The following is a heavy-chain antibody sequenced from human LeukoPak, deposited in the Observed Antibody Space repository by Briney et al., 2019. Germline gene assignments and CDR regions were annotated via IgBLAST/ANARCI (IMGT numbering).Heavy chain of an antibody. J-gene: IGHJ4*02. CDR2: IIPILGIA. D-gene: IGHD3-22*01. V-gene: IGHV1-69*04. CDR3: AKDFSFFGVWPGVITYFDY. Sequence: ASVKVSCKASGGTFSSYAISWVRQAPGQGLEWMGRIIPILGIANYAQKFQGRVTITADKSTSTAYMELSSLRSEDTAVYYCAKDFSFFGVWPGVITYFDYWGQGTLVTVSS. CDR1: GGTFSSYA.